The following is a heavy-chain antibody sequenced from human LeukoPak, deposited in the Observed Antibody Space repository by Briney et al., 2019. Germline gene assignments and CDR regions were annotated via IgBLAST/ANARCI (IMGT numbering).Heavy chain of an antibody. Sequence: GGSLRLSCAASGFTLSSYSMNWVRQAPGKGLEWVSYISSSSSTIYYADSVKGRFTISRDNAKNSLYLQMNSLRAEDTAVYYCARGAPYYYYYMDVWGKGTTVTVSS. CDR1: GFTLSSYS. J-gene: IGHJ6*03. CDR3: ARGAPYYYYYMDV. CDR2: ISSSSSTI. V-gene: IGHV3-48*01.